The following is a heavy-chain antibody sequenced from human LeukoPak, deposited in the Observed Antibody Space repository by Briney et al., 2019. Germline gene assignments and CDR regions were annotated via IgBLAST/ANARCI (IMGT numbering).Heavy chain of an antibody. D-gene: IGHD3-16*01. CDR2: IYPGDSET. CDR3: ARFDGAADAFDI. J-gene: IGHJ3*02. CDR1: GYAFASYW. V-gene: IGHV5-51*01. Sequence: GESLKISCRVSGYAFASYWIGWVRQVPGKGLEWMGIIYPGDSETKSSPSLQGQVTFSADKSINTAYLQWSSLKASDTAMYYCARFDGAADAFDIWGQGTMVTVSS.